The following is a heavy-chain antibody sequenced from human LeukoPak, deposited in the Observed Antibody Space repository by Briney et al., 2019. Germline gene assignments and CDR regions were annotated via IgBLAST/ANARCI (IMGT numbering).Heavy chain of an antibody. J-gene: IGHJ4*02. CDR1: GFTFSSYA. Sequence: PVGSLRLSCAASGFTFSSYAMSWVRQAPGKGLEWVSLINDSGGNTYYAASVKGRFTISRDNSKNTLFLQMSSLRAEDTAVYYCAKTSAGIRGGYFDYWGQGTLVAVSS. D-gene: IGHD3-10*01. V-gene: IGHV3-23*01. CDR3: AKTSAGIRGGYFDY. CDR2: INDSGGNT.